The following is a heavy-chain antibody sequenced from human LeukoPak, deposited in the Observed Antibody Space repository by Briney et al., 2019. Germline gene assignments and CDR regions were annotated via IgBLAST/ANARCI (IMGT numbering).Heavy chain of an antibody. Sequence: PGGSLRLSCAASGFTFSGYAMSWVRQAPGKGLEWVSAISGSGGSTYYADSVKGRFTISRDNSKNTLYLQMNSLRAEDTAVYYCAKGSSWIQLWLLDYWGQGTLVTVSS. CDR2: ISGSGGST. CDR1: GFTFSGYA. V-gene: IGHV3-23*01. D-gene: IGHD5-18*01. CDR3: AKGSSWIQLWLLDY. J-gene: IGHJ4*02.